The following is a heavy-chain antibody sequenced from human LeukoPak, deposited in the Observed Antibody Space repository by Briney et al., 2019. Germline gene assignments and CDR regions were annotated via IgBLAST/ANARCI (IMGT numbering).Heavy chain of an antibody. V-gene: IGHV4-59*01. CDR3: ARVSSRHYYGMDV. Sequence: SETLSLTCTVSGGSISSYYWSWIRQPPGKGLEWIGYIYYSGSTNYNPSLKSRVTISVDTSKNQFSLKLSSVTAADTAVYYCARVSSRHYYGMDVWGQGTTVTVSS. D-gene: IGHD6-6*01. J-gene: IGHJ6*02. CDR2: IYYSGST. CDR1: GGSISSYY.